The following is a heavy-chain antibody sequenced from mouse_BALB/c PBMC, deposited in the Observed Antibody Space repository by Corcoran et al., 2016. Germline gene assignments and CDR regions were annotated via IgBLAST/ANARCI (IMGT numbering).Heavy chain of an antibody. J-gene: IGHJ2*01. Sequence: EVQLQQSGPELVKPGASVKMSCKASGYTFTDYYMKWVTQSHGKSLEWIGDINPNNGGTSYNQKFKGKATLTVDKSSSTAYMQLNSLTSEDSAVYYGARDYDDYFDYWGQGTTLTVSS. CDR2: INPNNGGT. V-gene: IGHV1-26*01. CDR3: ARDYDDYFDY. CDR1: GYTFTDYY. D-gene: IGHD2-3*01.